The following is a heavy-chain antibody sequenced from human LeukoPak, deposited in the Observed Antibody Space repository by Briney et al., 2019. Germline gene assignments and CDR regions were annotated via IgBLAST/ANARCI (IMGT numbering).Heavy chain of an antibody. V-gene: IGHV3-21*01. CDR3: ASLRGGSSFGFDY. CDR2: ISSSSSYI. CDR1: GFTFSSYS. D-gene: IGHD3-10*01. Sequence: GGSLRLSCAASGFTFSSYSMNWVRQAPGKGREWFSSISSSSSYIYYSDPVKGRFAITRDNAKNSLYLQMNSLRAEDTAVYDCASLRGGSSFGFDYWGRGTLLSVSS. J-gene: IGHJ4*02.